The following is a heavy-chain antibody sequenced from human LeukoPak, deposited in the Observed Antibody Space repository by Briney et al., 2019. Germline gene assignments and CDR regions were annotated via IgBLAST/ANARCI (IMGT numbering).Heavy chain of an antibody. V-gene: IGHV3-74*01. D-gene: IGHD4-23*01. CDR2: INIDGSST. J-gene: IGHJ4*02. Sequence: GGSLRLSCAASGFTFSSDWMHWVRQAPGKGLVWVSRINIDGSSTTYADSVKGRFTISRNNAKDTLYLQMNSLRAEDTAVYYCARDPVLDDYGGNSPYWGQGTLVTVSS. CDR1: GFTFSSDW. CDR3: ARDPVLDDYGGNSPY.